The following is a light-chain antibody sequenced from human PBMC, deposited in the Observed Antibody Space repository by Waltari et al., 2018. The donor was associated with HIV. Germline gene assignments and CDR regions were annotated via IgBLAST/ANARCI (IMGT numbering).Light chain of an antibody. CDR1: W. CDR2: GAS. Sequence: WLAWYQQKAGKAPDLLIYGASTLEHGVPLRFSGTGSGTEFTLTISDLQSDDIATYFCQQYNSGSRTFGPGTKV. V-gene: IGKV1-5*03. J-gene: IGKJ3*01. CDR3: QQYNSGSRT.